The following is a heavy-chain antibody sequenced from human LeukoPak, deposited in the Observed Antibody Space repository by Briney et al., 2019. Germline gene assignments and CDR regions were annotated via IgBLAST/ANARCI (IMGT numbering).Heavy chain of an antibody. CDR3: ARGIAGSFDY. D-gene: IGHD6-13*01. V-gene: IGHV3-21*01. CDR1: GFTFSSYS. J-gene: IGHJ4*02. CDR2: ISSSSSYI. Sequence: GGSLRLSCAASGFTFSSYSMNWVRQAPGKGLGWVSSISSSSSYIYYADSVEGRFTISRDNAKNSLYLQMNSLRAEDTAVYYCARGIAGSFDYWGQGTLVTVSS.